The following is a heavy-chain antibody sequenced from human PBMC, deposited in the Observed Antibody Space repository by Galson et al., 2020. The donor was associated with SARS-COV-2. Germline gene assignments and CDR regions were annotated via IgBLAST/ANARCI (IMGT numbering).Heavy chain of an antibody. J-gene: IGHJ4*01. D-gene: IGHD2-2*01. CDR2: VYHSGST. CDR1: GASIGSGNW. CDR3: ARASRGVVARFFDY. V-gene: IGHV4-4*02. Sequence: SETLSLTCAVSGASIGSGNWWSWVRQTPGKGLEWIGEVYHSGSTNYNPSLMSRVTISVDKSKNQFSLKLTSVTAADTAVYYCARASRGVVARFFDYWDQGALVTVSS.